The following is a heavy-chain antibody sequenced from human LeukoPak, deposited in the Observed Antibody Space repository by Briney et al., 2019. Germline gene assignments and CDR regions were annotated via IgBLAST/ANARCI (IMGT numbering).Heavy chain of an antibody. Sequence: GGSLRLSCAASGFTFSNYAMRWVRQAPGKGLEWVSGISGSGDSTYYADSVKGRFTISRDNSKNTLYLQMNSLRAEDTAVYYCAKVPRIDCSGGSCYSLAFDIWGQGTMVTVSS. V-gene: IGHV3-23*01. CDR1: GFTFSNYA. CDR3: AKVPRIDCSGGSCYSLAFDI. CDR2: ISGSGDST. D-gene: IGHD2-15*01. J-gene: IGHJ3*02.